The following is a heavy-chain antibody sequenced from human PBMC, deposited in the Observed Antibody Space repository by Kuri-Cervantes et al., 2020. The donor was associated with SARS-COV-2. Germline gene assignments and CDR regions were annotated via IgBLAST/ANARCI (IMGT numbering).Heavy chain of an antibody. CDR3: ARDYYDSSGYYLGRAEYFQH. J-gene: IGHJ1*01. CDR2: ISSSGSTI. V-gene: IGHV3-11*04. CDR1: GFTFSDYY. D-gene: IGHD3-22*01. Sequence: LKISCAASGFTFSDYYMSWIRQAPGKGLEWVSYISSSGSTIYYADSVKGRFTISRDNAKNSLYLQMNSLRAEDTAVYYCARDYYDSSGYYLGRAEYFQHWGQGTLVTVSS.